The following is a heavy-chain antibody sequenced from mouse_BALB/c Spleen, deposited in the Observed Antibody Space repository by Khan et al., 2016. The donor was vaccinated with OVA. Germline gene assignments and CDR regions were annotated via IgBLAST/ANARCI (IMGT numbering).Heavy chain of an antibody. D-gene: IGHD1-1*01. CDR2: INPYNGAT. V-gene: IGHV1-26*01. CDR3: AREDYGHGYFDV. J-gene: IGHJ1*01. Sequence: VQLQQSGPELVKPGASVKISCKASGYSFTDYYMHWVKQSHVKGLEWIGRINPYNGATSYNQNFKDKASLTVDKSSSTAYMELHSLTSEDSAVYSCAREDYGHGYFDVWGAGTTVTVSS. CDR1: GYSFTDYY.